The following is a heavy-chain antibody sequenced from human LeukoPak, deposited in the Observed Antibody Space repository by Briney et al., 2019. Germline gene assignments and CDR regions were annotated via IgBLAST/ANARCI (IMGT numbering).Heavy chain of an antibody. J-gene: IGHJ4*02. V-gene: IGHV1-69*05. CDR2: IIPIFGTA. Sequence: GASVKVSCKASGGTFISYAISWVRQAPGQGLEWMGGIIPIFGTANYAQKFQGRVTITTDESTSTAYMELSSLRSEDTAVYYCARDALGMYYFDYWGQGTLVTVSS. CDR3: ARDALGMYYFDY. D-gene: IGHD7-27*01. CDR1: GGTFISYA.